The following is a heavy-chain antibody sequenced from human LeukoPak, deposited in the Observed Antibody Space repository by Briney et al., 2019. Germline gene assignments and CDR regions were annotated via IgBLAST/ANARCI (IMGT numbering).Heavy chain of an antibody. Sequence: PSETLSLTCAVYGGSFSGYYWSWIRQPPGKGLEWIGYIYYSGSTNCNPSLKSRVTISVDTSKNQFSLKLSSVTAADTAVYYCARYKYYGHDYWGQGTLVTVSS. V-gene: IGHV4-59*08. CDR1: GGSFSGYY. D-gene: IGHD3-10*01. J-gene: IGHJ4*02. CDR3: ARYKYYGHDY. CDR2: IYYSGST.